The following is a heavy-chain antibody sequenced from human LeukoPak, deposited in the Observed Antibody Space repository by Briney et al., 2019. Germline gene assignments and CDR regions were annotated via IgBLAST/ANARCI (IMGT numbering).Heavy chain of an antibody. CDR1: VGSFSGYY. J-gene: IGHJ6*02. CDR2: INHSGST. V-gene: IGHV4-34*01. D-gene: IGHD3-10*01. CDR3: ARGDGTMVRGPLRRYYYGMDV. Sequence: SETLSLTCAVYVGSFSGYYWSWIRQPPGKGLEWIGEINHSGSTNYNPSLKSRVTISVDTSKNQFSLKLSSVTAADTAVYYCARGDGTMVRGPLRRYYYGMDVWGQGTTVTVSS.